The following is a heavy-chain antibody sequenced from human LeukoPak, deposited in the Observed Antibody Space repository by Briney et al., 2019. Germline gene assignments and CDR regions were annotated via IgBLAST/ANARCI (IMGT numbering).Heavy chain of an antibody. CDR2: ISGGGDVT. D-gene: IGHD6-13*01. Sequence: GGSLRLSCAASNFAFSTYAMSWVRQAPGKGLEWVSTISGGGDVTYYADSVKGRFTISRDNAKDSLYLQMNSLRAEDTAVYYCASIPGYSSSFDAWGQGTLVTVSS. CDR3: ASIPGYSSSFDA. J-gene: IGHJ4*02. CDR1: NFAFSTYA. V-gene: IGHV3-23*01.